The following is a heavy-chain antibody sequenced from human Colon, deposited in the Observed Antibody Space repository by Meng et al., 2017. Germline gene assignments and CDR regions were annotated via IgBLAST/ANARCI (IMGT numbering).Heavy chain of an antibody. CDR1: GYSFTSYT. V-gene: IGHV1-3*04. J-gene: IGHJ4*02. CDR2: INNGNGNI. CDR3: AAGLGGRERNWLYYFDF. Sequence: QVQVVQSWGEVKKPGASLKVYCVASGYSFTSYTMHWLRQAPGQRLEGMGWINNGNGNIKYSEKFQGRVNITRDTSATTAYMELSSLKFEDTAVYYCAAGLGGRERNWLYYFDFWGPGTLVTVSS. D-gene: IGHD3-9*01.